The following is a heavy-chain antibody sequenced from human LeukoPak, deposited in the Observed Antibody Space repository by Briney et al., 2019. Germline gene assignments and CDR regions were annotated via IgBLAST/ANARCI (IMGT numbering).Heavy chain of an antibody. CDR3: AKVAGNSGSFRYFDY. CDR1: GFTFSSYG. Sequence: GGSLRLSCAASGFTFSSYGMTWVRQAPGKGLEWVSAINPSGGSTYYGDSVKGRFTISRDNSKNTPYLQMNSLRAEDTAVYYCAKVAGNSGSFRYFDYWGQGTLVTVSS. J-gene: IGHJ4*02. V-gene: IGHV3-23*01. CDR2: INPSGGST. D-gene: IGHD1-26*01.